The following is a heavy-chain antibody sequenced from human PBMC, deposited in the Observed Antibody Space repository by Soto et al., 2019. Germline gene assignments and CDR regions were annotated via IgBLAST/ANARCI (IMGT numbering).Heavy chain of an antibody. J-gene: IGHJ4*02. Sequence: QLQLQESGPGQVRPSETLSLTCTVSGGSIANNNYFWGWVRQPPGKGLEWIGSAAYSGGTYKNPSLKSRVTVSVDTSKNQFSLKLTSVTAADTAVYYCAKVVVGATSHSDFDSWGQGTLVTVSS. D-gene: IGHD2-15*01. CDR3: AKVVVGATSHSDFDS. CDR2: AAYSGGT. V-gene: IGHV4-39*01. CDR1: GGSIANNNYF.